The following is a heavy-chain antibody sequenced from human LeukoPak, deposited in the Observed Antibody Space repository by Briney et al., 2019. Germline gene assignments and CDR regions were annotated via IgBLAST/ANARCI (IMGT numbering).Heavy chain of an antibody. D-gene: IGHD2-8*01. V-gene: IGHV1-2*02. J-gene: IGHJ4*02. CDR1: GYTFTRYY. Sequence: GASVKVSCNASGYTFTRYYMHWVRQAPGQGLEWMGSINPNSGGTNYAQKFQGRVTMTRDTSISTAYMELSRLRSDDTAVYYCARWLGWNIVLMVYAPDYWGQRTLVTVSS. CDR2: INPNSGGT. CDR3: ARWLGWNIVLMVYAPDY.